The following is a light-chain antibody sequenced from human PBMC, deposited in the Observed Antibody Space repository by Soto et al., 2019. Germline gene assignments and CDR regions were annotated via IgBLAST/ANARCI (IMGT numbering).Light chain of an antibody. CDR3: RLYTSRRTDV. V-gene: IGLV2-14*01. CDR1: SSDVGAYNY. J-gene: IGLJ1*01. Sequence: QSVLTQPASVSGSPGQSITISCTGTSSDVGAYNYVSWYQQHPGKAPKLIIYEVSNRPSGVSNRFSGSKSGNTASLTISGLQAEDEADYYCRLYTSRRTDVLRAGTKVTV. CDR2: EVS.